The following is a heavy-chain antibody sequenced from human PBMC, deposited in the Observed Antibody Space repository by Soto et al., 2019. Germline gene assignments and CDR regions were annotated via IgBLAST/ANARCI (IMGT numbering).Heavy chain of an antibody. Sequence: QVQLVQSGAEVKKPGASVKVSCKASGYTFTSYGISWVRQAPGQGLEWMGWISAYNGNTYYAQKLQGRVTMTTDTSTSTAYMELRSLRSDDTAVYYCARVGYCISTSCYGWFDPWGQGTLVTVSS. D-gene: IGHD2-2*03. J-gene: IGHJ5*02. V-gene: IGHV1-18*01. CDR3: ARVGYCISTSCYGWFDP. CDR2: ISAYNGNT. CDR1: GYTFTSYG.